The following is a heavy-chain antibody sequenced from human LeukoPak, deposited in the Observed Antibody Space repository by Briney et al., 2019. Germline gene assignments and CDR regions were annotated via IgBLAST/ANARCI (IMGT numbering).Heavy chain of an antibody. V-gene: IGHV3-23*01. CDR1: RFTFSSYA. Sequence: GGSLRLSCAASRFTFSSYAMSWVRQAPGKGLEWVSAISGSGGSTYYADSVKGRFTISRDNSKNTLYLQMNSLRAEDTAVYYCAKAPLAYCGGDCLFDYWGQGTLVTVSS. CDR3: AKAPLAYCGGDCLFDY. J-gene: IGHJ4*02. D-gene: IGHD2-21*02. CDR2: ISGSGGST.